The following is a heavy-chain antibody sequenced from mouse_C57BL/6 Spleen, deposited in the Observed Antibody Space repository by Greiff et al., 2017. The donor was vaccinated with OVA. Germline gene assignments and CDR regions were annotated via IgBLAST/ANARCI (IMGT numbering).Heavy chain of an antibody. CDR1: GYSITSGYY. Sequence: ESGPGLVKPSQSLSLTCSVTGYSITSGYYWNWIRQFPGNKLEWMGYISYDGSNNYNPSLKNRISITRDTSKNQFFLKLNSVTTEDTATYYCAREGYGSSWAWFAYWGQGTLVTVSA. CDR3: AREGYGSSWAWFAY. V-gene: IGHV3-6*01. CDR2: ISYDGSN. D-gene: IGHD1-1*01. J-gene: IGHJ3*01.